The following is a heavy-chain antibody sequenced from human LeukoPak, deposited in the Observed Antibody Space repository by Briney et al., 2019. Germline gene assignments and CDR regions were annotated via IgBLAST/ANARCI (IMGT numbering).Heavy chain of an antibody. V-gene: IGHV3-20*04. CDR2: INWNGGST. CDR1: GFTFDDYG. J-gene: IGHJ6*03. Sequence: GGSLRLSCAASGFTFDDYGMSWVRQAPGKGLEWVSGINWNGGSTGYADSVKGRFTISRDNAKNSLYLQMNSLRAGDTALYYCARRDIVVVPAANGYCMDVWGKGTTVTVSS. CDR3: ARRDIVVVPAANGYCMDV. D-gene: IGHD2-2*01.